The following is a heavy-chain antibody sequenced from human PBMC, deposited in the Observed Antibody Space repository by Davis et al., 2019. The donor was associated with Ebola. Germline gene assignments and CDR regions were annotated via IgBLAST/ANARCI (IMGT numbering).Heavy chain of an antibody. CDR1: GGSFSGYY. J-gene: IGHJ2*01. CDR3: ARRVRESTDWYFDS. CDR2: INHSGNT. D-gene: IGHD3-10*01. V-gene: IGHV4-34*01. Sequence: SETLSLTCAVYGGSFSGYYWSWIRQPPGKGLEWIGEINHSGNTNYNPSLKSRVIISVDTSKNQFSLKLRSVTAADTAVYYCARRVRESTDWYFDSWGRGTLVTVSS.